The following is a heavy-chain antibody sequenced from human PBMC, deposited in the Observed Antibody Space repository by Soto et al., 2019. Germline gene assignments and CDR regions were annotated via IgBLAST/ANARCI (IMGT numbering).Heavy chain of an antibody. J-gene: IGHJ5*01. CDR1: GDSVSSITAG. V-gene: IGHV6-1*01. CDR3: IRGRNYAFDF. D-gene: IGHD2-2*01. CDR2: TYYRSKWYN. Sequence: QVQLQQSGPGLVTPSQTLSLICAISGDSVSSITAGWNWIRQSPSRGPEWLGRTYYRSKWYNEYAVAVRSGITVNPDTSKNRFSLHLNSVTPEETAVYYCIRGRNYAFDFWGQGTLVIVSS.